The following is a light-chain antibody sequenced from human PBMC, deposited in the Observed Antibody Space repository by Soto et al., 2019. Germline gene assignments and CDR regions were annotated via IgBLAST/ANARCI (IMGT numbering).Light chain of an antibody. CDR1: QSVSSSY. Sequence: EIVLTQSPGTLSLSPGERATLSCRASQSVSSSYLAWYQQKPGQAPRLLIYGASSRATGIPDRFSGSGSGRDFTLTISRLEPEDFAVYYCQQYGRTFGQGTKVEI. J-gene: IGKJ1*01. CDR2: GAS. V-gene: IGKV3-20*01. CDR3: QQYGRT.